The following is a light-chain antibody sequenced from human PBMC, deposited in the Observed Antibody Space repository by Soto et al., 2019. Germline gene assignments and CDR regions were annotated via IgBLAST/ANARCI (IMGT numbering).Light chain of an antibody. CDR2: AAS. Sequence: DFELTQSPSSLSAFVGDRVTIPCRASQSIGKFLSWYQQKPGTAPKLLIYAASSLQSGVPSRFSGSGSGTNFTLTISSLQAEDVATYYCQQNYYPPITFGQGTRLEIK. V-gene: IGKV1-39*01. CDR3: QQNYYPPIT. J-gene: IGKJ5*01. CDR1: QSIGKF.